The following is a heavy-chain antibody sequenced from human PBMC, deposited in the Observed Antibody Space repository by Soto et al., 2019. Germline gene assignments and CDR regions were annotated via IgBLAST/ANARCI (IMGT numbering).Heavy chain of an antibody. Sequence: GGSLRLSCAASGFTFSSYDMSWVRQAPGKGLEWVSGITDGGDTTHYADSVKGRFAISRDNFKNTLYLHMNSLRAEDAAVYYCAKYEGRMMLRDWGQGTLVTVSS. CDR2: ITDGGDTT. V-gene: IGHV3-23*01. CDR1: GFTFSSYD. J-gene: IGHJ4*02. D-gene: IGHD3-10*02. CDR3: AKYEGRMMLRD.